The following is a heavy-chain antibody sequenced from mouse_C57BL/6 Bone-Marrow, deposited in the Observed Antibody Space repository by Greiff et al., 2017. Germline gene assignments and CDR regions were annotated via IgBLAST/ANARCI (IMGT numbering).Heavy chain of an antibody. CDR2: LRKKANNYAT. CDR3: TRAGGLQYYFDY. Sequence: EVKLVESGGGLVQPGGSMKLSCAASGFTFSDAWMDWVRQSPEKGLELVAELRKKANNYATYYAEYVKGRFTISRDDSKSSVYLQMNSLRAEDAGIHYCTRAGGLQYYFDYWGQGTTLTVSS. D-gene: IGHD2-13*01. V-gene: IGHV6-6*01. CDR1: GFTFSDAW. J-gene: IGHJ2*01.